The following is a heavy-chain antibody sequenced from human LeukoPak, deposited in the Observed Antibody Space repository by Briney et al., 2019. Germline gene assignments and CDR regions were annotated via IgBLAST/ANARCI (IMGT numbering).Heavy chain of an antibody. J-gene: IGHJ6*03. CDR2: IYYSGST. V-gene: IGHV4-31*03. D-gene: IGHD2-2*01. CDR3: ARETDCSSTSCYLSYYYYYYMDV. Sequence: PSETLSLTCTVSGGSISSGGYYWSWIRQHPGKGLEWIGYIYYSGSTYYNPSLKSRVTISVDTSKNQFSLKLSSVTAADTAVYYCARETDCSSTSCYLSYYYYYYMDVWGKGTTVTVSS. CDR1: GGSISSGGYY.